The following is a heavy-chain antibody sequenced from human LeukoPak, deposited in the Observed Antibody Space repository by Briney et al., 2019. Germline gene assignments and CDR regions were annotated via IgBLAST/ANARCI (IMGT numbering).Heavy chain of an antibody. J-gene: IGHJ1*01. CDR3: ARGYDSGSYYQF. V-gene: IGHV4-34*01. Sequence: SETLSLTCTVYGGSFSGHYWTWIRQPPEKGLEWIGEINRGGSTSYNPSLKSRVTISIDTSKKQFSLKLNSVTAADTGVYYCARGYDSGSYYQFWGQGTLVTVSS. CDR1: GGSFSGHY. D-gene: IGHD3-10*01. CDR2: INRGGST.